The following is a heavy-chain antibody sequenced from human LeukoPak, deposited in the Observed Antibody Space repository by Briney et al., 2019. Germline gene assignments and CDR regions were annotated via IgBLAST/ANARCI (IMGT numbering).Heavy chain of an antibody. Sequence: SETLSLTCTVSGGSISNYYWGWIRQPPGKELEWIGYIYYSGSTNYNPSLTGRVTISVDTSKNQFSLNLSSVTAADTAMYYCARPSRTGSGWDAFDIWGQGTMVTVPS. J-gene: IGHJ3*02. CDR3: ARPSRTGSGWDAFDI. CDR2: IYYSGST. D-gene: IGHD3-22*01. V-gene: IGHV4-59*08. CDR1: GGSISNYY.